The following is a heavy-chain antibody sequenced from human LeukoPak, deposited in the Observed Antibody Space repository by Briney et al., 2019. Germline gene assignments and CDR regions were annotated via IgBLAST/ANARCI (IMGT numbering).Heavy chain of an antibody. CDR1: GFSVGGTH. D-gene: IGHD1-1*01. Sequence: PGGSLRLSCAISGFSVGGTHMSWVRQAPGKGLEWVSAIYTGGTTYYADSVPGRFTVSRDNSKNILYLHMNNLRAEDTAVYYCARDTATTGGGLDSWGQGTLVTVSS. CDR2: IYTGGTT. CDR3: ARDTATTGGGLDS. J-gene: IGHJ4*02. V-gene: IGHV3-53*01.